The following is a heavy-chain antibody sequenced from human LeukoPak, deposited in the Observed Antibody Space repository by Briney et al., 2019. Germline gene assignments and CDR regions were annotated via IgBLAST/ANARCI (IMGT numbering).Heavy chain of an antibody. CDR2: INPNSGGT. Sequence: GASVKVSCKASGYTFTGYYMHWVRQAPGQGLEWMGWINPNSGGTNYAQKFQGRVTMTRDTSISTAYMELSRLRSDDTAVYYCNAIFGRGERPAAKEDVWGKGTTVTVSS. CDR3: NAIFGRGERPAAKEDV. V-gene: IGHV1-2*02. CDR1: GYTFTGYY. J-gene: IGHJ6*04. D-gene: IGHD3-3*01.